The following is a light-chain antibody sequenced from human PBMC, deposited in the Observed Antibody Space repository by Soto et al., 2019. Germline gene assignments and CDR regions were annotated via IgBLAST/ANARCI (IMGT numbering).Light chain of an antibody. Sequence: IAMTQSPATLSLSPGEGATLSCRASQSVSSKLAWYQQKPGQAPRLLMYGASSRATGIPDRFSGSGSGTDFTLTINSLEPEDFAVYYCQQYGSSPPWTFGQGTKVDIK. CDR3: QQYGSSPPWT. V-gene: IGKV3-20*01. CDR2: GAS. J-gene: IGKJ1*01. CDR1: QSVSSK.